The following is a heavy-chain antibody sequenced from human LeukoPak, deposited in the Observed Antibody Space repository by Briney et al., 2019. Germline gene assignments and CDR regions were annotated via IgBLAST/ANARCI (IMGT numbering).Heavy chain of an antibody. V-gene: IGHV3-30*02. Sequence: PGGSLRLSCAASGFTFSSYGMHWVRQAQGKGLEGVAVIRYDGSNKYYADSVKGRFTISRDNSKNTLYLQMNSLRAEDTAVYYCAKDKGIAARFSFDYWGQGTLVTVSS. J-gene: IGHJ4*02. CDR3: AKDKGIAARFSFDY. D-gene: IGHD6-6*01. CDR2: IRYDGSNK. CDR1: GFTFSSYG.